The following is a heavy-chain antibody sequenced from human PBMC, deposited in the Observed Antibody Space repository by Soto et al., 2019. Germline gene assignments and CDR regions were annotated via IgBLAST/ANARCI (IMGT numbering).Heavy chain of an antibody. CDR1: CGFNSYYH. CDR3: ARAVCSGTSYFGC. Sequence: TLSLTCTVACGFNSYYHWSCIRQPPENALQWIVYIYYSGSTNYNPSLKSRVTISIDTSKNQFSLKLSSVTAADTAVYYCARAVCSGTSYFGCWGQ. V-gene: IGHV4-59*01. D-gene: IGHD3-10*02. J-gene: IGHJ4*02. CDR2: IYYSGST.